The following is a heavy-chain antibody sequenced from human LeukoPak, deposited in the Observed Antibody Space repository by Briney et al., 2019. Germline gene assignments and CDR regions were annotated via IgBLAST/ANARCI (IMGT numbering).Heavy chain of an antibody. CDR1: RYTFTRYY. Sequence: GASVKVSCQASRYTFTRYYMHWVRQAPGQGLEWMGWISAYNGHTNYALKVQGRVTRTTDTSTSTVYMELRSLRSDDTAVYYCARVIWELLFVDWGQGTLVTVSS. CDR3: ARVIWELLFVD. J-gene: IGHJ4*02. D-gene: IGHD1-26*01. V-gene: IGHV1-18*04. CDR2: ISAYNGHT.